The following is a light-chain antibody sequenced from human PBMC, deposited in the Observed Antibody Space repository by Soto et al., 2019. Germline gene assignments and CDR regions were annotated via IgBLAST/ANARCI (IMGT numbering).Light chain of an antibody. J-gene: IGKJ4*01. CDR3: QHLKSDPVT. V-gene: IGKV1-9*01. Sequence: DIQLTQSPSFLSASVGDRVTITCRASQGIRSYLAWYQQKPGKAPQLLIYAASTLQIGLPSRFIGRGFGLEFTLTISRLQPENLVTYYFQHLKSDPVTFGGATKWELK. CDR1: QGIRSY. CDR2: AAS.